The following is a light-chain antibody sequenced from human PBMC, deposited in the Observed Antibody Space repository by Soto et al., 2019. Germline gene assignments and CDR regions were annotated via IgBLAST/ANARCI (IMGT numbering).Light chain of an antibody. CDR2: DAS. J-gene: IGKJ1*01. CDR3: QQRSNWPWT. Sequence: EIVLTQSPATLSLSPGERVTLSCRASQSVSSYLAWYQQKPGQAPRLLMYDASKRATGIPARFSGGGSGTDFTLTISSLEPEDFAVYYCQQRSNWPWTCGQGTKVEIK. CDR1: QSVSSY. V-gene: IGKV3-11*01.